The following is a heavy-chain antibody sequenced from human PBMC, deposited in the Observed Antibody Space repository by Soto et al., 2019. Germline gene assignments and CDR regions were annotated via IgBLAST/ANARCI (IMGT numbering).Heavy chain of an antibody. V-gene: IGHV1-18*01. CDR3: ARVNDYCDYGGYYYYYDMDV. CDR1: GYTFTSYG. J-gene: IGHJ6*03. D-gene: IGHD4-17*01. Sequence: ASVKASCKASGYTFTSYGISWVRQAPGPGLEWMGWIIASNGNINYAPKLQRRVTMTTDTYTSTAYMELRSLRSDDTAVYYCARVNDYCDYGGYYYYYDMDVRARRTTVTVSS. CDR2: IIASNGNI.